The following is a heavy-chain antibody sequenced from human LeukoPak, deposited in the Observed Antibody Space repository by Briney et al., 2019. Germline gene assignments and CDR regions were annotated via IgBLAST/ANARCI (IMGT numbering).Heavy chain of an antibody. Sequence: PGGSLRLSCAASGFTFSSYGMYWVRQAPGKGLEWVAFIRYDGSNKYCADSVKGRFTISRDNSKNTLYLQMNSLRAEDTAVYYCAKAFGGYDYFDYWGQGTLVTVSS. CDR2: IRYDGSNK. J-gene: IGHJ4*02. D-gene: IGHD5-12*01. V-gene: IGHV3-30*02. CDR1: GFTFSSYG. CDR3: AKAFGGYDYFDY.